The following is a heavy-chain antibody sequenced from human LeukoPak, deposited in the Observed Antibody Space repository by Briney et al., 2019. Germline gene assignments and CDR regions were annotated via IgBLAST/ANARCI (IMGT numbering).Heavy chain of an antibody. CDR3: ARDYSSGWTGY. V-gene: IGHV3-7*01. D-gene: IGHD6-19*01. CDR1: GFTFTTYW. CDR2: IKPDGGEK. J-gene: IGHJ4*02. Sequence: PGGSLRLSCTASGFTFTTYWMSWVRQAPGKGLEWVANIKPDGGEKYYVDSVKGRFTISRDSAKNSVYLQMNSLRAEDTAVYYCARDYSSGWTGYWGQGTLVTVSS.